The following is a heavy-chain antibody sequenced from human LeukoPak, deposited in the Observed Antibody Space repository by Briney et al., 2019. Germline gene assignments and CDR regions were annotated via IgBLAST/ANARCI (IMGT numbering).Heavy chain of an antibody. D-gene: IGHD5-24*01. CDR3: ARGLEMAILDY. J-gene: IGHJ4*02. CDR1: GGSISSYN. V-gene: IGHV4-59*01. Sequence: SETLSLTCTVSGGSISSYNWSWIRQPPGKGLEWIGYIYYSGSTDYNPSLKSRVTFSVDTSNNQFSLKLRSVTAADAAVYYCARGLEMAILDYWGQGTLVTVSS. CDR2: IYYSGST.